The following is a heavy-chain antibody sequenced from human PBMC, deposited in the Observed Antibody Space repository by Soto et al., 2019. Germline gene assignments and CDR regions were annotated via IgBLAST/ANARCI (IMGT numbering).Heavy chain of an antibody. D-gene: IGHD3-22*01. V-gene: IGHV3-23*01. CDR2: IRGSGGDT. CDR3: VKGHSDSYYYFDY. CDR1: GFTFSFCA. J-gene: IGHJ4*02. Sequence: EVQLLESGGGLVQPGGSLRLSCAASGFTFSFCAMSWVRQAPGKGLKWVSSIRGSGGDTYYADSVRGRFTISRDNSKNTLYLQMNSLRVEDTAVYCCVKGHSDSYYYFDYWGQGTLVTVSS.